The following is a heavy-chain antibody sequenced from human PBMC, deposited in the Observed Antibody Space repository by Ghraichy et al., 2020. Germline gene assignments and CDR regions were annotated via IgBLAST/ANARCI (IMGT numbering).Heavy chain of an antibody. Sequence: SVKVSCKASGGTFSSYAISWVRQAPGQGLEWMGGIIPIFGTANYAQKFQGRVTITADESTSTAYMELSSLRSEDTAVYYCAGRWLQLLRAEYFQHWGQGTLVTVSS. J-gene: IGHJ1*01. CDR2: IIPIFGTA. CDR1: GGTFSSYA. V-gene: IGHV1-69*13. D-gene: IGHD5-24*01. CDR3: AGRWLQLLRAEYFQH.